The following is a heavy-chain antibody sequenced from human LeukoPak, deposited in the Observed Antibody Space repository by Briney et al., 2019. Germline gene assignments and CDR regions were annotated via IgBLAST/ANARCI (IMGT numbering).Heavy chain of an antibody. CDR1: GFTFSSYA. J-gene: IGHJ4*02. CDR3: AKAVSGSYLSYFDY. D-gene: IGHD1-26*01. Sequence: GGSLRLSCAASGFTFSSYAMSWVRQAPGKELEWVSAISGSGGSTYYADSVKGRFTISRDNSKNTLYLQMNSPRAEDTAVYYCAKAVSGSYLSYFDYWGEGTLVTVSS. V-gene: IGHV3-23*01. CDR2: ISGSGGST.